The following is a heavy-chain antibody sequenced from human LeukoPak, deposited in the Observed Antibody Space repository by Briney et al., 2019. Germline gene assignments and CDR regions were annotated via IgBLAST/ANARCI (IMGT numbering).Heavy chain of an antibody. D-gene: IGHD3-10*01. CDR1: GGSISTTSYY. Sequence: SETLSLTCTVSGGSISTTSYYWGWIRQPPGKGLEWIGEINHSGSTNYNPSLKSRVTISVDTSKNQFSLKLSSVTAADTAVYYCARRRGFGSFQNWGQGTLVTVSS. J-gene: IGHJ4*02. V-gene: IGHV4-39*07. CDR3: ARRRGFGSFQN. CDR2: INHSGST.